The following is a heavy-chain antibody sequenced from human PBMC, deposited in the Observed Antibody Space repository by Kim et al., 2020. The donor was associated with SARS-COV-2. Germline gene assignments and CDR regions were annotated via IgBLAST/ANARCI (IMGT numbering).Heavy chain of an antibody. CDR2: IKSKTDGETT. J-gene: IGHJ4*02. Sequence: GGSLRLSCAASGFTFSNAWMSWVRQVPGKGLEWVGRIKSKTDGETTDYAAPVKGRTSISRDDSKNTLYLQMNSLKTEDTGVYYCTIADSSGWYGFDYWGQGTLVTVSS. V-gene: IGHV3-15*01. CDR3: TIADSSGWYGFDY. CDR1: GFTFSNAW. D-gene: IGHD6-19*01.